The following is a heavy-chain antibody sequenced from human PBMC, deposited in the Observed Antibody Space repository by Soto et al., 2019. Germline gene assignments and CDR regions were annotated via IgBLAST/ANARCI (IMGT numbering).Heavy chain of an antibody. D-gene: IGHD3-10*01. V-gene: IGHV1-18*01. Sequence: QVQLVQSGAEVKKPGASVKVSCKASGYTFTNYGITWVRQAPGQGLEWMGWTSDNNAHTEYAEKFQGRVTFTAAPSTTTASMELRSLRSDAPAICYGAKNMARGDYDDYWGQGTLVTVSS. CDR1: GYTFTNYG. CDR2: TSDNNAHT. J-gene: IGHJ4*02. CDR3: AKNMARGDYDDY.